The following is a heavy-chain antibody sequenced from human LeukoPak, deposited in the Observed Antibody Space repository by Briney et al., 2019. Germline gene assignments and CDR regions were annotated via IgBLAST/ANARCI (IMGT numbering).Heavy chain of an antibody. CDR3: ARGGSRSLTMVRGVWFDP. V-gene: IGHV4-34*01. D-gene: IGHD3-10*01. Sequence: SETLSLTCAVYGGSFSGYYWSWIRQPPGKGLEWIGEINHSGSTNYNPSLKSRVTISVDTSKNQFSLKLSSVTAADTAVYYCARGGSRSLTMVRGVWFDPWGQGTLVTVSS. CDR1: GGSFSGYY. J-gene: IGHJ5*02. CDR2: INHSGST.